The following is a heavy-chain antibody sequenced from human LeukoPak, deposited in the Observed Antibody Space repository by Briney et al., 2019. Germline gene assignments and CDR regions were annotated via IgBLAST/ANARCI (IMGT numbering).Heavy chain of an antibody. Sequence: PSETLSLTCTVSSGYIRYFYWNWIRQPPGKGLEWIGYIHYTGSTNYNPSLKSRVTISVDTSKHQSSLKLSSVTAADTAVYYCATYTNRLHYWGQGTLVTVSS. CDR3: ATYTNRLHY. V-gene: IGHV4-59*01. CDR1: SGYIRYFY. CDR2: IHYTGST. J-gene: IGHJ4*02. D-gene: IGHD2-8*01.